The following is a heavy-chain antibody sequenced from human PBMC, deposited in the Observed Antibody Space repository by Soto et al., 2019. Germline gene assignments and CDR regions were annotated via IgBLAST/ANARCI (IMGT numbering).Heavy chain of an antibody. J-gene: IGHJ3*02. CDR3: ARVSQYCTNGVCYSAFDI. CDR2: INHSGST. D-gene: IGHD2-8*01. CDR1: GGSFSGYY. V-gene: IGHV4-34*01. Sequence: SETLSLTCAVYGGSFSGYYWSWIRQPPGKGLEWIGEINHSGSTNYNPSLKSRVTISVDTSKNQFSLKLSSVTAADTAVYYCARVSQYCTNGVCYSAFDIWGQGTMVTVSS.